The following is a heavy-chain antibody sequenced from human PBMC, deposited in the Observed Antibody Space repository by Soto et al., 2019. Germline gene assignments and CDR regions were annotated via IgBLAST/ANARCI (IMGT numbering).Heavy chain of an antibody. V-gene: IGHV1-69*02. Sequence: QVQLVQSGAEVKKPGSSVKVSCKASGGSFSSYIVSWVRQAPGHGLEWMGRIIPVLGVEYYAHKFQGRVTITADKSTSTAYTELSSLRSEDPAVYSCAKPPIPGSATPSYSGMDVWGVGTTVTVST. D-gene: IGHD2-15*01. CDR2: IIPVLGVE. CDR3: AKPPIPGSATPSYSGMDV. CDR1: GGSFSSYI. J-gene: IGHJ6*04.